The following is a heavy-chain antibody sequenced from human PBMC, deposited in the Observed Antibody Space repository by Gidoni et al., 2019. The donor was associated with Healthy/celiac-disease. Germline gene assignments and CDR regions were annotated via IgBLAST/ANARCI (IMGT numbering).Heavy chain of an antibody. V-gene: IGHV3-20*01. CDR3: ARAYGGVTPYYFDY. J-gene: IGHJ4*02. CDR2: INWNGGST. Sequence: EVQLVESGGGGVRPGGSLRLSCAASGFTFDDYGMSWVRQAPGKGLEWVSGINWNGGSTGYADSVKGRFTISRDNAKNSLYLQMNSLRAEDTALYHCARAYGGVTPYYFDYWGQGTLVTVSS. CDR1: GFTFDDYG. D-gene: IGHD2-8*02.